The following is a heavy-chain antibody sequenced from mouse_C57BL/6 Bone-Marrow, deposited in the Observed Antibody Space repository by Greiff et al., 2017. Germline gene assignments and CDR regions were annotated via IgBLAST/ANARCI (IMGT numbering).Heavy chain of an antibody. Sequence: EVQGVESGGGLVKPGGSLKLSCAASGFTFSSYAMSWVRQTPEKRLEWVATISDGGSYTYYPDNVKGRFTISRDNAKNNLYLQMSHLKSEDTAMYYCARFYDGNFDVWGTGTTVTVSS. CDR2: ISDGGSYT. J-gene: IGHJ1*03. V-gene: IGHV5-4*01. CDR3: ARFYDGNFDV. D-gene: IGHD2-3*01. CDR1: GFTFSSYA.